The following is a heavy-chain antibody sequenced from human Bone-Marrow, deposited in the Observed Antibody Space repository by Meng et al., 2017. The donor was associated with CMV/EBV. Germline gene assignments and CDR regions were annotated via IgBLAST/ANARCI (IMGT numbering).Heavy chain of an antibody. J-gene: IGHJ6*02. Sequence: GESLKISCAASGFSINNYWMSWARQAPGKGLEWVATINPDEGEKYYVYSVRGRFTISRDNAKNSAHLQMNILRVEDTAVYYFARDKSGAMDVWGQGTPVTVSS. CDR3: ARDKSGAMDV. CDR1: GFSINNYW. CDR2: INPDEGEK. V-gene: IGHV3-7*01.